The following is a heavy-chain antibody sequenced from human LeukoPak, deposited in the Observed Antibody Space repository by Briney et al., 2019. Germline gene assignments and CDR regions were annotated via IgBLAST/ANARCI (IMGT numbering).Heavy chain of an antibody. CDR1: GDSISSGNFY. CDR3: ARDRSGYDLIDY. V-gene: IGHV4-30-4*08. Sequence: PSETLSLTCTVSGDSISSGNFYWSWIRQPPGKGLEWIGYIYYSGSTYYNPSLKSRVTISVDTSKNQFSLKLSSVTAADTAGYYCARDRSGYDLIDYWGQGTLVIVSS. J-gene: IGHJ4*02. D-gene: IGHD5-12*01. CDR2: IYYSGST.